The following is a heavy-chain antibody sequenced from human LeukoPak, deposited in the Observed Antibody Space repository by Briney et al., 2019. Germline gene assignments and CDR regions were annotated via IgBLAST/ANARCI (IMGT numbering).Heavy chain of an antibody. J-gene: IGHJ4*02. V-gene: IGHV4-59*01. D-gene: IGHD4-11*01. CDR2: IYYSGST. Sequence: PSESLSLTCTVSRGSLSSYYWSWLRPPPGKGLEWIGYIYYSGSTNYNPSLKSRVTISVDTSKSQFSLKLSSVTAADTAVYYCARGGAVTSLYYFDYWGQGTLVTVSS. CDR1: RGSLSSYY. CDR3: ARGGAVTSLYYFDY.